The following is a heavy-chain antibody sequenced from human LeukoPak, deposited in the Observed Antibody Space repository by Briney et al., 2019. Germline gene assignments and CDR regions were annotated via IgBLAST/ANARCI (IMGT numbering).Heavy chain of an antibody. CDR1: GYTLTELS. D-gene: IGHD3-3*01. V-gene: IGHV1-24*01. J-gene: IGHJ4*02. Sequence: GASVKASCKVSGYTLTELSMHWVRQAPGKGLEWMGGFDPEDGETIYAQKFQGRVTMTEDTSTDTAYMELSSLRSEDTAVYYCATARFLEWSALDWGQGTLVTVSS. CDR3: ATARFLEWSALD. CDR2: FDPEDGET.